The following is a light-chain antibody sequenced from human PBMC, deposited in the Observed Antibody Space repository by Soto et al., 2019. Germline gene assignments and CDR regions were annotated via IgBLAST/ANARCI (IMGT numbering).Light chain of an antibody. V-gene: IGKV3-20*01. CDR2: DAS. CDR1: QSVSSY. Sequence: TQSPDTLSVSPGERATLSCRASQSVSSYLAWYQQKRGQAPRLLISDASTRATGIPARFSGSGSGTDFTLTISRLEPEDFAVYYCQQYGRSPFTFGPRTMVDI. J-gene: IGKJ3*01. CDR3: QQYGRSPFT.